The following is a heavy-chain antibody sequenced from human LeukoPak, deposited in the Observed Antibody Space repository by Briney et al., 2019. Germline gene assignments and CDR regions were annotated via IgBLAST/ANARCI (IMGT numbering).Heavy chain of an antibody. Sequence: GGSLRLSCAASGFTFSSYAMHWVRQAPGKGLEWVAVISYDGSNKYYADSVKGRFTISRDNSKSTLYLQMNSLRAEDTAVYYCARNSAKSVPKPIAVAGTVLWGQGTLVTVSS. J-gene: IGHJ4*02. CDR2: ISYDGSNK. D-gene: IGHD6-19*01. CDR1: GFTFSSYA. CDR3: ARNSAKSVPKPIAVAGTVL. V-gene: IGHV3-30-3*01.